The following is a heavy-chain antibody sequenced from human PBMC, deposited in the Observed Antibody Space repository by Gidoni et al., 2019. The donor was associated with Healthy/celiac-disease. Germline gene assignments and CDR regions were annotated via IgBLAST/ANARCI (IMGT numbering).Heavy chain of an antibody. V-gene: IGHV4-38-2*02. J-gene: IGHJ4*02. CDR2: IYHSGST. CDR1: GYPISSGYY. CDR3: AEGDSSGYVPNFDY. D-gene: IGHD3-22*01. Sequence: QVQLQASGPGLVKPSATLSLTCTVSGYPISSGYYWGWLRRPPGKGLEWIGSIYHSGSTYYNPSLKSRVTISVDTSKNQFSLKLSSVTAADTAVYYCAEGDSSGYVPNFDYWGQGTLVTVSS.